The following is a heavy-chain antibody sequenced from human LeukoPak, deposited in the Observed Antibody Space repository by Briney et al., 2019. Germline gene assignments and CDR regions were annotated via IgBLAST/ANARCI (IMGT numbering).Heavy chain of an antibody. Sequence: GASVKVSCKASGYTFTDYYMHWVRQAPGQELEWMGWINPNSGGTNYAQNFQGRVTMTRDTSISTAYMELNRLRSDDTAVYYCARDGGPMIVVVITGDFDYWGQGTLVTVSS. CDR3: ARDGGPMIVVVITGDFDY. V-gene: IGHV1-2*02. J-gene: IGHJ4*02. CDR1: GYTFTDYY. CDR2: INPNSGGT. D-gene: IGHD3-22*01.